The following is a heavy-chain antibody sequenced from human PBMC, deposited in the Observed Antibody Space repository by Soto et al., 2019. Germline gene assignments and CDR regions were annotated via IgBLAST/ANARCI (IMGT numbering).Heavy chain of an antibody. CDR1: GGSFSGYI. Sequence: QVQLQQWGAGLLKPSETLSLTCAVYGGSFSGYIWTWIRQSPGKGLQWIGQINHSGSSYYNPSLTSRGPLSLLSSCDRFSLELSSVTAADTAVYYCARGLFSETSCSGGWYYFDNWSQGTLVTVSS. J-gene: IGHJ4*02. V-gene: IGHV4-34*01. CDR3: ARGLFSETSCSGGWYYFDN. D-gene: IGHD3-10*01. CDR2: INHSGSS.